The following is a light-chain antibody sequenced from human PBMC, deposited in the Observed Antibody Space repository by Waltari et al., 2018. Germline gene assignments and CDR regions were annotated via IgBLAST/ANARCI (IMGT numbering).Light chain of an antibody. CDR1: KLGDTY. V-gene: IGLV3-1*01. Sequence: SYELTQPPSVSVSAGQTASITCFGDKLGDTYVSWYQQKTGQSPVLVIYEDNKRPSGIPERFSGSNSGNASTLTISGTQAMDEADYYCQAWDSSTVVFGGGTKLTVL. J-gene: IGLJ2*01. CDR2: EDN. CDR3: QAWDSSTVV.